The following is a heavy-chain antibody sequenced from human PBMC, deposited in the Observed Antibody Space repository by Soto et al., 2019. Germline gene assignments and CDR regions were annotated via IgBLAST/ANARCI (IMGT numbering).Heavy chain of an antibody. V-gene: IGHV4-34*01. CDR1: GGSFRGYY. CDR3: AGVDDY. J-gene: IGHJ4*02. Sequence: ASETLSLTCAVYGGSFRGYYWSWIRQPPGKGLEWIGEINHRGTTKYNPSLQSRVTLSVDTSKNQFSLNLNSVTAADRAVYYCAGVDDYWGQGTLVTVSS. CDR2: INHRGTT.